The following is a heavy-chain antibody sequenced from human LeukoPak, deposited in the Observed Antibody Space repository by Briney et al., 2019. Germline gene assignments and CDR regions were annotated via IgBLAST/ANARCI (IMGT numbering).Heavy chain of an antibody. D-gene: IGHD2-2*01. J-gene: IGHJ3*02. CDR1: GYTFTSYG. V-gene: IGHV1-18*01. CDR3: ARAVVVPAAPGVAFDI. CDR2: ISAYNGNT. Sequence: GASVKVSCKASGYTFTSYGISWVRQAPGQGLEWMGWISAYNGNTNYAQKLQGRVTMTTDTSTSTAYMELRSLRSDDTAVHYCARAVVVPAAPGVAFDIWGQGTMVTVSS.